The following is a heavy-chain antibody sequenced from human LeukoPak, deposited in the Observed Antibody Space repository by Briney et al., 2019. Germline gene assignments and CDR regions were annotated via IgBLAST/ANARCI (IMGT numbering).Heavy chain of an antibody. CDR3: ARDPYDWNSNWLDP. D-gene: IGHD1-7*01. Sequence: PGGSLRLSCAASGFTFSSYWMNWVRQAPGKGLEWVANIKQDGSEKYYVDSVKGRFTISRDNAKNSVYLQMNILRADDTAVYYCARDPYDWNSNWLDPWGQGTLVTVSS. J-gene: IGHJ5*02. CDR2: IKQDGSEK. V-gene: IGHV3-7*01. CDR1: GFTFSSYW.